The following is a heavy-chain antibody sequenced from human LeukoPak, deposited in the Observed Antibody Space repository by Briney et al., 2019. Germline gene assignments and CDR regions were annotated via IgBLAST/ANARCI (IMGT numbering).Heavy chain of an antibody. V-gene: IGHV4-59*01. CDR3: ARDRRYYGSGSSTHYYMDV. Sequence: SETLSLTCTVSGGSISSYYWSWIRQPPGKGLEWIGYIYYSGSTNYNPSLKSRVTISVDTSKNQFSPKLSSVTAADTAVYYCARDRRYYGSGSSTHYYMDVWGKGTTVTISS. CDR1: GGSISSYY. D-gene: IGHD3-10*01. CDR2: IYYSGST. J-gene: IGHJ6*03.